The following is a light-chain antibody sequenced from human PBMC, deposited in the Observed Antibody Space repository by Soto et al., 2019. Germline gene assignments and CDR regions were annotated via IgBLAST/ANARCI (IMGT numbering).Light chain of an antibody. CDR2: DAS. CDR3: QQYFRGPPYT. Sequence: DVQMTQSPSTLAASVGDRVTITCQASQSVGSWLAWYQQRAGKAPRLLIYDASTLANGVPSRISGSGSWTKFTLTITKMQPDDFETYYCQQYFRGPPYTFGQGTKVEI. CDR1: QSVGSW. J-gene: IGKJ2*01. V-gene: IGKV1-5*01.